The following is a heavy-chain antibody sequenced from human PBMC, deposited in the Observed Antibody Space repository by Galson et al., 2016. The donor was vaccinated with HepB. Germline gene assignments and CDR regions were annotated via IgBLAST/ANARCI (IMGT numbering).Heavy chain of an antibody. CDR1: GGTFSNFA. D-gene: IGHD3-10*01. J-gene: IGHJ5*02. V-gene: IGHV1-69*06. Sequence: SVKVSCKASGGTFSNFAISWLRQAPGQGLEWMGGIIPLFGATNYAQNFQGRVTITADKSTTTVDMDLSSLRSEDPAVYYWARGGGSTMVRGVMPGWFDPWGQGTLVTVSS. CDR2: IIPLFGAT. CDR3: ARGGGSTMVRGVMPGWFDP.